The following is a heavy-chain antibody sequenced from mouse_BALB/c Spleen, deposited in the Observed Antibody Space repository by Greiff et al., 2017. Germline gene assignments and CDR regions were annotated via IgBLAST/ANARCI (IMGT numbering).Heavy chain of an antibody. J-gene: IGHJ4*01. Sequence: EVQVVESGGGLVQPGGSRKLSCAASGFTFSSFGMHWVRQAPEKGLEWVATISSGGSYTYYPDSVKGRFTISRDNAKNTLYLQMSSLKSEDTAMYYCARKGTGTDYYAMDYWGQGTSVTVSS. V-gene: IGHV5-6*01. CDR3: ARKGTGTDYYAMDY. CDR1: GFTFSSFG. CDR2: ISSGGSYT. D-gene: IGHD4-1*01.